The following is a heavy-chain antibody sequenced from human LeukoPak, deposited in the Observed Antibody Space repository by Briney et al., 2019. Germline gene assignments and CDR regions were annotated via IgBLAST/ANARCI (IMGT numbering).Heavy chain of an antibody. Sequence: ASVKVSCKASGYTFTSHGISWVRQAPGQGLEWMGWISGYNGQTEYSEKLQGRVTMTTDTSTSTAYMELRSLTFDDTAVYCYARDIAVSQFDFWGQGTLVTVSS. CDR1: GYTFTSHG. CDR3: ARDIAVSQFDF. D-gene: IGHD1-14*01. CDR2: ISGYNGQT. V-gene: IGHV1-18*01. J-gene: IGHJ4*02.